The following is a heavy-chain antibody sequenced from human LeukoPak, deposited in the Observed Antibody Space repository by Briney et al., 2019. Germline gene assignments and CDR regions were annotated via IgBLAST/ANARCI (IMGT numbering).Heavy chain of an antibody. V-gene: IGHV3-23*01. CDR1: GFTFSSYA. D-gene: IGHD6-13*01. J-gene: IGHJ4*02. Sequence: GGSLRLSCAASGFTFSSYAMSWVRQAPGKGLEWVSGISASGGTTYYADSVKGRFTISRDNSKNTLYLQMNSLRAEDTAVYYCAREEAAGVDYWGQGTLVTVSS. CDR2: ISASGGTT. CDR3: AREEAAGVDY.